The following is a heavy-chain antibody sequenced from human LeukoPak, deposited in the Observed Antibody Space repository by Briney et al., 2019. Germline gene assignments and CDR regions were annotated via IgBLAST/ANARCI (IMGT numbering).Heavy chain of an antibody. D-gene: IGHD3-10*01. CDR2: IIPILGIA. J-gene: IGHJ4*02. CDR1: GGTFSSYA. Sequence: SVKVSCKASGGTFSSYAISWVRQAPGQGLEWMGRIIPILGIANYAQKFQGRVTITADKSTSTAYMELSSLRSEDTAVYYCARDLLLWFGELPDYFDYWGQGTLVTVSS. V-gene: IGHV1-69*04. CDR3: ARDLLLWFGELPDYFDY.